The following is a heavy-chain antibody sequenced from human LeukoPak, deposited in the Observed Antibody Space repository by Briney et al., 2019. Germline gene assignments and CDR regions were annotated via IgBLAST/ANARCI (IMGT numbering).Heavy chain of an antibody. J-gene: IGHJ3*02. CDR3: ARARPPDSDAFDI. V-gene: IGHV3-74*01. Sequence: PGGSLRLSCAASGFTFSSYWMHWVRQAPGKGLVWVSRINSDGSSTSYADSVKGRFTISRDNAKNSLYLQMNNLRAEDTAVYYCARARPPDSDAFDIWGQGTMLTVSS. D-gene: IGHD1-14*01. CDR2: INSDGSST. CDR1: GFTFSSYW.